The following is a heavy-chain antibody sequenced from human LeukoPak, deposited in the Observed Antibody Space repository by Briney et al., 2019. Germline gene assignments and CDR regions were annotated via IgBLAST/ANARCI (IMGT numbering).Heavy chain of an antibody. CDR3: AKVRVVGDYNWFFDL. Sequence: GGSLRLSCAVSGLTFSSYAMSWVRQAPGRGPEWVSTIGGSGASTYYADSVKGRFTISRDNSKNTLHLQMNSLRAEDTAIYHCAKVRVVGDYNWFFDLWGRGTLVTVSS. J-gene: IGHJ2*01. CDR2: IGGSGAST. V-gene: IGHV3-23*01. D-gene: IGHD4-17*01. CDR1: GLTFSSYA.